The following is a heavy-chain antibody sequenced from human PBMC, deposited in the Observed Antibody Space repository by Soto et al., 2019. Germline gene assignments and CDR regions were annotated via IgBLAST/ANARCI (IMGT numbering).Heavy chain of an antibody. CDR2: ISYDGSNK. CDR3: PRGYSYGDY. Sequence: GGSLRLSCAASGFTFSSYGMHWVRQAPGKGLEWVAVISYDGSNKYYADSVKGRFTISRDNSKNTLYLQMNSLRAEDTAVYYCPRGYSYGDYWGQGTLVTGSS. V-gene: IGHV3-30*03. J-gene: IGHJ4*02. CDR1: GFTFSSYG. D-gene: IGHD5-18*01.